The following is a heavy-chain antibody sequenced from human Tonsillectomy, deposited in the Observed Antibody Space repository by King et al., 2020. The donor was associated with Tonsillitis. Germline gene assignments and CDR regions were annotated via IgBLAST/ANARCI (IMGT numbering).Heavy chain of an antibody. V-gene: IGHV3-33*08. J-gene: IGHJ4*02. Sequence: VQLVESGGGVVQPGRSLRLSCAASGFTFSYSGMHWVRQAPGKGLEWVAGIWYDGNKKYYADSVKGRFTISRDNSRNTLYLQMNSLRAEDTAVYYCARAVGAYSSDTSGSYLDSWGQGTLVTVSS. CDR1: GFTFSYSG. CDR3: ARAVGAYSSDTSGSYLDS. CDR2: IWYDGNKK. D-gene: IGHD5-12*01.